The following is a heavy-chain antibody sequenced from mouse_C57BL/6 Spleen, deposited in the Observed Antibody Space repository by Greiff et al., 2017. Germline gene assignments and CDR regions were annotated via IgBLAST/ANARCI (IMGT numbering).Heavy chain of an antibody. V-gene: IGHV1-80*01. J-gene: IGHJ1*03. CDR3: ARRGYCDV. Sequence: VKLMESGAELVKPGASVKISCKASGYAFSSYWMNWVKQRPGKGLEWIGQIYPGDGDTNYNGKFKGKATLTADKSSSTAYMQLSILTAEDSAVYFCARRGYCDVWGTGTTVTVSS. CDR1: GYAFSSYW. CDR2: IYPGDGDT.